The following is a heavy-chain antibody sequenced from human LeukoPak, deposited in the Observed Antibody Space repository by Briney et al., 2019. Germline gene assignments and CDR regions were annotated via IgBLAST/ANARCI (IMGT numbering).Heavy chain of an antibody. CDR1: GYTFTSYA. V-gene: IGHV1-3*01. J-gene: IGHJ6*02. Sequence: GASVKVSCKASGYTFTSYAMHWVRQAPGQRLEWMGWINAGNGNTKYSQKFQGRVTIARDTSASTAYMELSSLRSEDTAVYYCARDMEAAAGTLRYYYGMDVWGQGTTVTVSS. D-gene: IGHD6-13*01. CDR2: INAGNGNT. CDR3: ARDMEAAAGTLRYYYGMDV.